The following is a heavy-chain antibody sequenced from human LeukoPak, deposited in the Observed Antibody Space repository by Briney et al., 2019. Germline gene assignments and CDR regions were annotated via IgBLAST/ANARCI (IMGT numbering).Heavy chain of an antibody. CDR3: AKRHYDFWSGYQNQMYYFDY. D-gene: IGHD3-3*01. CDR2: ISGSGGTT. CDR1: GFTFSSYA. Sequence: GGSLRLSCAASGFTFSSYAMSWVRQAPEKGLERVSAISGSGGTTYYADSVKGRFIISRDNSKNTLYLQMNSLRAEDTAVYYCAKRHYDFWSGYQNQMYYFDYWGQGALVTVSA. V-gene: IGHV3-23*01. J-gene: IGHJ4*02.